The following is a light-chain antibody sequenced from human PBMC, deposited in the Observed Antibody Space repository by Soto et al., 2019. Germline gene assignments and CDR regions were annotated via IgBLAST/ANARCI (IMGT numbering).Light chain of an antibody. J-gene: IGKJ4*01. CDR2: GAS. Sequence: DIVLTQSPGTPSLSPGERATLSCRASQSIRSSYLAWYQQKPGQAPRLLIYGASSRATGIPDRFNGSGSGTDFTLTINRLEPEDFVVYYCQQYGSSPSVTFGGGTKVEIK. CDR1: QSIRSSY. V-gene: IGKV3-20*01. CDR3: QQYGSSPSVT.